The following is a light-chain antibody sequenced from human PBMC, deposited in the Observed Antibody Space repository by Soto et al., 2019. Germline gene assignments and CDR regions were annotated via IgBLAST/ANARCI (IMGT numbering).Light chain of an antibody. Sequence: QPVLTQSSSASASLGSSVRLTCTLSSGHSSYIIAWHQQQPGKAPRYLMKLEGSGSNNKGSGVPDRFSGSSSGADRYLTISNLQPEDEADYYCETWDTNTRVFGGGTKLTVL. J-gene: IGLJ3*02. CDR1: SGHSSYI. V-gene: IGLV4-60*03. CDR3: ETWDTNTRV. CDR2: LEGSGSN.